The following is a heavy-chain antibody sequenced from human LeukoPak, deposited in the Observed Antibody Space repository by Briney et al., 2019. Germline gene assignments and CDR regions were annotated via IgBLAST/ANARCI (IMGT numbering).Heavy chain of an antibody. J-gene: IGHJ5*02. Sequence: GASVKVSCKASGYTFTGYYMHWVRQAPGQGLEWMGGIIPIFGTANHAQKFQGRVTITTDESTSTAYMELSSLRSEDTAVYYCASGPGGYCSSTSCYTGGLNWFDPWGQGTLVTVSS. CDR1: GYTFTGYY. CDR3: ASGPGGYCSSTSCYTGGLNWFDP. V-gene: IGHV1-69*05. D-gene: IGHD2-2*02. CDR2: IIPIFGTA.